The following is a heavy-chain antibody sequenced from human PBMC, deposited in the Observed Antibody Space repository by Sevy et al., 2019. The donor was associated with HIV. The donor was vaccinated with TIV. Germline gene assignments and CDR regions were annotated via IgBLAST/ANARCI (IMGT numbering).Heavy chain of an antibody. V-gene: IGHV3-21*06. D-gene: IGHD6-13*01. Sequence: GGSLRLSCVTSGFTFSNIKIDWVRQAPGKELEWVSSISGLSNYIYYGDSVKGRFTISRDNAKSTVYLQMSSLRAEDTAVYYCATGDGSWEYFHHWGQGTQVTVSS. CDR3: ATGDGSWEYFHH. CDR1: GFTFSNIK. J-gene: IGHJ1*01. CDR2: ISGLSNYI.